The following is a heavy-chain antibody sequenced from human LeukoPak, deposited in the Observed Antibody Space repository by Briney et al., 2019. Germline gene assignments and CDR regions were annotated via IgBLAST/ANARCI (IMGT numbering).Heavy chain of an antibody. Sequence: GASVKVSCKASGYTFTSYDINWVRQATGQGLEWMGWMNPNSGNTGYAQKFQGRVTMTRDTSISTAYMELSRLRSDDTAVYYCARVMGVYFDYWGQGTLVTVSS. CDR3: ARVMGVYFDY. D-gene: IGHD2-8*01. CDR1: GYTFTSYD. V-gene: IGHV1-8*01. CDR2: MNPNSGNT. J-gene: IGHJ4*02.